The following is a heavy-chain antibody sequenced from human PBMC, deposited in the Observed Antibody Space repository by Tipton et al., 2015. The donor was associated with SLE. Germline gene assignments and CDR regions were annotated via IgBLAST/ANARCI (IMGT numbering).Heavy chain of an antibody. CDR2: IYYSGSTNYSGST. D-gene: IGHD6-13*01. CDR1: GGSISSYY. J-gene: IGHJ4*02. Sequence: TLSLTCTVSGGSISSYYWSWIRQPPGKGLEWIGYIYYSGSTNYSGSTNYNPSLKSRVTISLDTSKSQFSLKLSSVTAADTAVYYCARGPGSPRPFDYWGQGTLVTVSS. V-gene: IGHV4-59*12. CDR3: ARGPGSPRPFDY.